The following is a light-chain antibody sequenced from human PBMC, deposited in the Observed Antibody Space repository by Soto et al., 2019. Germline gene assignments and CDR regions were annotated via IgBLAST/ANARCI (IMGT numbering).Light chain of an antibody. CDR3: QYTDSFPLIT. V-gene: IGKV1-12*01. CDR1: QTISNW. J-gene: IGKJ5*01. Sequence: DIQMTQSPSTLSGSVGDRVTITCRASQTISNWVAWYQQKPGKAPKLLIYAASSLYSGVPSRFSGSGSGTDFTLTITSLQPEDFATYYCQYTDSFPLITFGQGTRLEIK. CDR2: AAS.